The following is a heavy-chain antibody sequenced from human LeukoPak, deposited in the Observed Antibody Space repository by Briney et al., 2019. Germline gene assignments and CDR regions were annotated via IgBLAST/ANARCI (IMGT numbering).Heavy chain of an antibody. J-gene: IGHJ4*02. Sequence: SETLSLTCTVSGGSISSYYLSWIRQPAGKGLEWIGRIYTSGSTNYNPSLKSRVTMSADTSKNQFSLTLSTVTAADTAVYYCASSYSGSTGRAYYFDYWGQGTLVTVSS. CDR2: IYTSGST. CDR1: GGSISSYY. CDR3: ASSYSGSTGRAYYFDY. D-gene: IGHD1-26*01. V-gene: IGHV4-4*07.